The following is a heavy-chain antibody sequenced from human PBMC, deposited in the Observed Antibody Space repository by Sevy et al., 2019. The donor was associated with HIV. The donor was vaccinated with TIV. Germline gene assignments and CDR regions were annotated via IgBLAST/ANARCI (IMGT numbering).Heavy chain of an antibody. D-gene: IGHD6-13*01. CDR3: AKEGTWYGRDYFYY. CDR1: GFSFSLYA. V-gene: IGHV3-23*01. Sequence: GGSLRLSCVASGFSFSLYAMSWVRQAPGKGLEWVSAISGGGGSTYYADSVKGRFTISRDTSKNTLSLQMTSLRAEDTAVYYCAKEGTWYGRDYFYYWGQGTLVTVSS. CDR2: ISGGGGST. J-gene: IGHJ4*02.